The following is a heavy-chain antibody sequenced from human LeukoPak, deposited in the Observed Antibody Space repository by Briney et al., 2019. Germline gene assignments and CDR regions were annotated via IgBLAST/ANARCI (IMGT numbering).Heavy chain of an antibody. Sequence: ASVKVSCKTSGYPFRNYDINWVREATGQGLEWMGWINPHSGKTGYAQKFQGRVTMTTDTSASTAYMELSSLRSEDTAVYYCARLSSHYGDYMVDPWGQGTLVTVSS. V-gene: IGHV1-8*01. D-gene: IGHD4-17*01. CDR1: GYPFRNYD. CDR2: INPHSGKT. J-gene: IGHJ5*02. CDR3: ARLSSHYGDYMVDP.